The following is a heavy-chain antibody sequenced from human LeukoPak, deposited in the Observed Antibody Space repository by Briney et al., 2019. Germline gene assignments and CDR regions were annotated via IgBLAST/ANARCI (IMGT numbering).Heavy chain of an antibody. Sequence: VASLKVSRKASGDIFTGSFMHCVRHAPGQGLEWMGWINSNTGGTKFAQKFQGRVTMTRDTSISTAYMELSSLRSDDTAVYYCARADPVAYWGQGTQVTVSS. V-gene: IGHV1-2*02. CDR2: INSNTGGT. J-gene: IGHJ4*02. CDR3: ARADPVAY. CDR1: GDIFTGSF.